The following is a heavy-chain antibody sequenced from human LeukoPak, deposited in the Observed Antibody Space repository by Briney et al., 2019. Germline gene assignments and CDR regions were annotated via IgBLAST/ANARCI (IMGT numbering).Heavy chain of an antibody. V-gene: IGHV4-59*01. Sequence: PSGTLSLTCTVSGGSITSYYWTWIRQPPGKGLEWIGYIYHSGTTNYNPSLKSRVTISADTSKNQFSLKLSSVTAADTAVYYCAQKAPYSPGYSQDWGQGTLVTVSS. CDR2: IYHSGTT. D-gene: IGHD2-15*01. CDR1: GGSITSYY. J-gene: IGHJ1*01. CDR3: AQKAPYSPGYSQD.